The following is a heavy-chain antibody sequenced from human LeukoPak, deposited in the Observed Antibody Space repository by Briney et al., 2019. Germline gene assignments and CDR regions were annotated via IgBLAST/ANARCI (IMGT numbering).Heavy chain of an antibody. J-gene: IGHJ6*02. CDR1: GGGSISSSNHY. D-gene: IGHD6-19*01. CDR3: ARHSDGWYWGGSGMDV. V-gene: IGHV4-39*01. CDR2: INYSGST. Sequence: SETLSLTCIVSGGGSISSSNHYWGWIRQPPGKGLEWIGSINYSGSTQYNPSLKSRVTLSVDTSKDQFSLKLSSVTAAGTAVYYCARHSDGWYWGGSGMDVWGQGTTVIVSS.